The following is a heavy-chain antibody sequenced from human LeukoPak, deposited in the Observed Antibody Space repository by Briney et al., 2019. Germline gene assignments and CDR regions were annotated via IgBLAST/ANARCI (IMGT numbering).Heavy chain of an antibody. CDR3: ANSSLG. CDR2: ISDSGDRT. Sequence: GGSLRLSCAASGFTFSSYALTWVRQAPGKGLEWVSSISDSGDRTHYADSVEGRFTISRVNSQNTLLLQMSNLRTEDTAVYYCANSSLGWGQGTLVTVSS. CDR1: GFTFSSYA. J-gene: IGHJ4*02. V-gene: IGHV3-23*01.